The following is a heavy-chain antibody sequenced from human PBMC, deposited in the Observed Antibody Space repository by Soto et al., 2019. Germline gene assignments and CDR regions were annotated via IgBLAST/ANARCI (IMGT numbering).Heavy chain of an antibody. J-gene: IGHJ6*04. CDR3: ARIEGVEGAPYCDHVDV. V-gene: IGHV1-18*01. CDR1: GYTFSNYG. D-gene: IGHD3-3*01. CDR2: ISAYNGDT. Sequence: QVQLVQSGAEVKKPGASVKVSCKASGYTFSNYGITWVRQAPGQGLEWMGWISAYNGDTNYAQKLQGRVNLMTNTSTSTAYMELMSLRSDDTAVYFCARIEGVEGAPYCDHVDVWGEWTAVTVSS.